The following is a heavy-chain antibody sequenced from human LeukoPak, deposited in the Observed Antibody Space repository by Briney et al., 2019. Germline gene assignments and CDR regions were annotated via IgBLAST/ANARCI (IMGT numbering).Heavy chain of an antibody. Sequence: GGSLRLSCAVSGFTFSKAWMSWVRQAPGKGLDWVGRIKSKSDGETTEYAAPVKGRFTISRDDSRSMLYLQMNSLRAEDTARYYCAKYLSAKGPPYGLDVWGQGTTVTVSS. CDR1: GFTFSKAW. J-gene: IGHJ6*02. CDR2: IKSKSDGETT. V-gene: IGHV3-15*01. CDR3: AKYLSAKGPPYGLDV. D-gene: IGHD2/OR15-2a*01.